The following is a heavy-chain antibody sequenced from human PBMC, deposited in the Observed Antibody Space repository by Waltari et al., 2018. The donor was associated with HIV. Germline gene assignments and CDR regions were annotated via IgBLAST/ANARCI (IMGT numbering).Heavy chain of an antibody. CDR1: GFTFSNFA. J-gene: IGHJ4*02. D-gene: IGHD3-22*01. V-gene: IGHV3-33*01. Sequence: QVQLVESGGGVVQPGRSLRLSCAASGFTFSNFAMTWVRQAPGKGLEWVEVIWYDGDNKYYADSVKGRFTISRDNSKNTLYLQMNSLRVEDTAVYYCARGGYYYDISGYYHYWGQGTLVTVSS. CDR2: IWYDGDNK. CDR3: ARGGYYYDISGYYHY.